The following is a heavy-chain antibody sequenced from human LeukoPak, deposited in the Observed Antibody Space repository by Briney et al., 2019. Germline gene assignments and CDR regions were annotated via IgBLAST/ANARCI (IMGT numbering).Heavy chain of an antibody. V-gene: IGHV3-21*01. CDR3: ARELSQIVWGGLDY. Sequence: PGGSLRLSCAASGFTFSSHSMNWVRQAPGKGLEWVSGTSDRGDYTYYADSVKGRFTISRDNSKNTVFLQMNSLRVEDTAVYYCARELSQIVWGGLDYGGQGTLVSVSS. D-gene: IGHD2-21*01. J-gene: IGHJ4*02. CDR1: GFTFSSHS. CDR2: TSDRGDYT.